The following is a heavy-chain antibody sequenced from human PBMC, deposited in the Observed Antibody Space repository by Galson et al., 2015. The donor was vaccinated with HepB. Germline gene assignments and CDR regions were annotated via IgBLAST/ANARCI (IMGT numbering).Heavy chain of an antibody. CDR2: IIPILGIA. V-gene: IGHV1-69*10. CDR1: GGTFSSYA. D-gene: IGHD6-19*01. J-gene: IGHJ6*03. Sequence: SVKVSCKASGGTFSSYAISWVRQAPGQGLEWMGGIIPILGIANYAQKFQGRVTITADKSTSTAYMELSSLRSEDTAVYYCARYFASSGWREDYYYYYMDVWGKGTTVTVSS. CDR3: ARYFASSGWREDYYYYYMDV.